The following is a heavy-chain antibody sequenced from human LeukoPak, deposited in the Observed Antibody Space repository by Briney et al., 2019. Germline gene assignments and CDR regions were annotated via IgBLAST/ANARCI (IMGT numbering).Heavy chain of an antibody. V-gene: IGHV4-39*07. Sequence: SETLSLTCTVSGGSITSSSYYWGWIRQPPGKGLEWIGSVYYSGNSYNNPSLKSRVTLSVDTSKNQFSLKLSSVTAADTAIYYCTREYGFMTTVFHAFDIWGQGTVVTVSS. D-gene: IGHD4-17*01. CDR2: VYYSGNS. CDR1: GGSITSSSYY. CDR3: TREYGFMTTVFHAFDI. J-gene: IGHJ3*02.